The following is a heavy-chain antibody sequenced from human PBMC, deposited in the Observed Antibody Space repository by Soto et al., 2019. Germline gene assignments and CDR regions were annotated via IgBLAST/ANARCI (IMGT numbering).Heavy chain of an antibody. CDR1: GYTFTGYY. D-gene: IGHD3-10*01. CDR3: AREPPLSARFDP. V-gene: IGHV1-2*02. Sequence: ASVKVSCKASGYTFTGYYMHWVRQAPGRGLEWMGWINPNSGGTNYAQKFQGRVTMTRDTSISTAYMELSRLRSDDTAVYYCAREPPLSARFDPWGQGTLVTVSS. J-gene: IGHJ5*02. CDR2: INPNSGGT.